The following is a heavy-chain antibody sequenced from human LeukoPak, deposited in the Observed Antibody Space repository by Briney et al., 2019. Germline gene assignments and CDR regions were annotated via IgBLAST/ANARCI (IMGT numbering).Heavy chain of an antibody. CDR1: GFTVSSNY. D-gene: IGHD6-13*01. V-gene: IGHV3-66*01. J-gene: IGHJ1*01. Sequence: PGGSLRLSCAASGFTVSSNYMSWVRQAPGKGLEWVSVIYSGGSTYYADSVKGRFTISRDNSKNTLYLQMNSLRAEDTAVYYCARSLIAAAGIEYFQHWGQGTLVTVSS. CDR2: IYSGGST. CDR3: ARSLIAAAGIEYFQH.